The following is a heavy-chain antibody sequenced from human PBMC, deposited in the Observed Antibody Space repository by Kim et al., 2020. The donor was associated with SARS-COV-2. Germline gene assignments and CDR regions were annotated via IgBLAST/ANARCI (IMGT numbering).Heavy chain of an antibody. D-gene: IGHD3-22*01. Sequence: SGPTLVNPTQTLTLTCTFSGFSLSTSGVGVGWIHQPPGKALEWLALIYWDDDKRYSPSLKSRLTITKDTSKNQVVLTMTNMDPVDTATYYCAHEKGYYDSSGPWDYGMDVWGQGTTVTVSS. CDR2: IYWDDDK. CDR3: AHEKGYYDSSGPWDYGMDV. CDR1: GFSLSTSGVG. J-gene: IGHJ6*02. V-gene: IGHV2-5*02.